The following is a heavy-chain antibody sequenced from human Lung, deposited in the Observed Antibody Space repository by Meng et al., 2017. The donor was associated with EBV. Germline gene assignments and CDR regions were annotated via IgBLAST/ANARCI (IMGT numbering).Heavy chain of an antibody. V-gene: IGHV3-74*01. CDR1: GFTFSSYW. D-gene: IGHD6-25*01. CDR2: INEDGRTT. J-gene: IGHJ4*02. CDR3: SRDLVGSDDD. Sequence: EVQLAESGGALVQPGGSLRLSCAASGFTFSSYWMHWVRQAPGKGLVWVSRINEDGRTTTYADSVKGRFTISRDNTKNTLYLQMNSLRAEDTAVYFCSRDLVGSDDDWGQGTLVTVSS.